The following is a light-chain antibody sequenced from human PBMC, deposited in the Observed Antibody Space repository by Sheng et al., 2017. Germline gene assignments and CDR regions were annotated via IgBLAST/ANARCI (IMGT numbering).Light chain of an antibody. Sequence: EIVMTQSPATLSVSPGERATLSCRASQSVSSRSLAWYQQKPGQAPRLLIYDASRRASGIPARFSGSGSGTDFTLTINSLEPEDFAIYFCQQRSNWPQTFGQGTKVEI. CDR2: DAS. CDR3: QQRSNWPQT. CDR1: QSVSSRS. V-gene: IGKV3D-20*02. J-gene: IGKJ2*01.